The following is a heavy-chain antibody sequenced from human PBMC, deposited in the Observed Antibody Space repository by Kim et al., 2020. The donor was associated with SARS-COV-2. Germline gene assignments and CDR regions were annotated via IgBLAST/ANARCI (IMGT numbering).Heavy chain of an antibody. CDR2: SGGT. V-gene: IGHV1-2*02. J-gene: IGHJ5*02. Sequence: SGGTNYAQKLQGRVTMTRDTSISTAYMELSRLRSDDTAVYYCARDNWFDPWGQGTLVTVSS. CDR3: ARDNWFDP.